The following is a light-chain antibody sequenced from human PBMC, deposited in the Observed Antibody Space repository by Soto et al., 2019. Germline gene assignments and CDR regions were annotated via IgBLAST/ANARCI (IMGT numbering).Light chain of an antibody. CDR2: EVT. CDR1: SSDVGGYDY. V-gene: IGLV2-8*01. J-gene: IGLJ1*01. CDR3: SSYTGGNPSYV. Sequence: QAALTQPPSASGSPGQSVTIYCTGTSSDVGGYDYVSWYQQHPGKAPKLMIYEVTIRPSGVSDRFSGSKSGNTASLTGSGLQAEDEADYYCSSYTGGNPSYVFGTGTKVTVL.